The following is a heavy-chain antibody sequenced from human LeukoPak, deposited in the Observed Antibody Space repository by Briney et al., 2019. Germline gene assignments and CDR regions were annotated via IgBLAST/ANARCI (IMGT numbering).Heavy chain of an antibody. J-gene: IGHJ3*02. CDR2: IKSKTDGGTT. Sequence: GGSLRLSCAASGFTFSGSPMHWVRQASGKGLEWVGRIKSKTDGGTTDYAAPVKGRFTISRDDSKNTLYLQMNSLKTEDTAVYYCTTDPRNWSSSGYYYVGAFDIWGQGTMVTVSS. CDR3: TTDPRNWSSSGYYYVGAFDI. V-gene: IGHV3-15*01. D-gene: IGHD3-22*01. CDR1: GFTFSGSP.